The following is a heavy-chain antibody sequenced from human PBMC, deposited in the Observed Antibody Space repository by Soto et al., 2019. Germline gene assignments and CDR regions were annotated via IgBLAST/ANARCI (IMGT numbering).Heavy chain of an antibody. V-gene: IGHV3-23*01. CDR2: ISGSGGST. CDR1: GFTFSSYA. J-gene: IGHJ3*02. Sequence: GGSLRLSCAASGFTFSSYAMSWVRQAPGKGLEWVSAISGSGGSTYYADSVKGRFTISRDNSKNTLYLQMNSLRAEDTAVYYCAKDLGGRNLEWLQNDAFDIWGQGTMVTVSS. CDR3: AKDLGGRNLEWLQNDAFDI. D-gene: IGHD3-3*01.